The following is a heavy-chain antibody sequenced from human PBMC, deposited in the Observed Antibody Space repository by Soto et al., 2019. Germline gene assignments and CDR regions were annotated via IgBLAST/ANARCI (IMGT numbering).Heavy chain of an antibody. V-gene: IGHV4-4*07. CDR1: GDSMTKYY. CDR2: VYTSGST. CDR3: ARTVGAAYSFDF. J-gene: IGHJ4*02. D-gene: IGHD1-26*01. Sequence: QVQLQESGPGLVKPSETLSLTCTVSGDSMTKYYWSWIRQPAVKGLEWIGRVYTSGSTNYNPSLTSRVNMSIDTSNKHFSLTLKSVTAADTAVYYCARTVGAAYSFDFWGQGALVTVSS.